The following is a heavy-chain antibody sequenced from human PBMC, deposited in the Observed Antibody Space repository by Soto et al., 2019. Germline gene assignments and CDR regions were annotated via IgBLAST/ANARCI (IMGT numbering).Heavy chain of an antibody. CDR1: GYTFTSYG. CDR3: ARDPGVVAATSYYYYYYGMDV. D-gene: IGHD2-15*01. J-gene: IGHJ6*02. V-gene: IGHV1-18*01. CDR2: ISAYNGNT. Sequence: GASVKVSCKASGYTFTSYGISWVRQAPGQGLEWMGWISAYNGNTNYAQKLQGRVTMTTDTSTSTAYMELRSLRSDDTAVYYCARDPGVVAATSYYYYYYGMDVWGQGTTVTV.